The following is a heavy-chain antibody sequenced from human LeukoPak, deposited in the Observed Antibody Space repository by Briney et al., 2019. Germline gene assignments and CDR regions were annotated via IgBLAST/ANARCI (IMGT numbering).Heavy chain of an antibody. Sequence: SETLSLTCAVYGGSFSGYYWSWIRQPPGKGLEWIGEINHSGSTNYNPSLKSRVTISVDTSKNQFSLKLSSVTAADTAVYYCASSPSIAAAGTNYSDYWGQGTLVTVSS. V-gene: IGHV4-34*01. CDR2: INHSGST. CDR3: ASSPSIAAAGTNYSDY. CDR1: GGSFSGYY. D-gene: IGHD6-13*01. J-gene: IGHJ4*02.